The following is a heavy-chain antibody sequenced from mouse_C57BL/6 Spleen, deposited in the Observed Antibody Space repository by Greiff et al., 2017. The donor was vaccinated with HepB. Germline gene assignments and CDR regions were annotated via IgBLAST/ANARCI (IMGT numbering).Heavy chain of an antibody. CDR1: GFTFTDYY. V-gene: IGHV7-3*01. D-gene: IGHD4-1*01. CDR2: IRNKANGYTT. J-gene: IGHJ4*01. CDR3: ARYDWPYAMAY. Sequence: DVHLVESGGGLVQPGGSLSLSCAASGFTFTDYYMSWVRQPPGKALEWLGFIRNKANGYTTEYSASVKGRFTISRDNSQSILYLQMNALRAEDSATYYCARYDWPYAMAYWGQGTSVTVSS.